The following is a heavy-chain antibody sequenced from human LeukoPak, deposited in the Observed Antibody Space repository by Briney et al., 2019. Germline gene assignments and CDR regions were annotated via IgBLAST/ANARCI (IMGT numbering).Heavy chain of an antibody. V-gene: IGHV4-59*01. CDR3: ARATTVTTMNV. CDR2: IYHSGST. Sequence: SETLSLTCAVYGGSISSYYWSWIRQPPGKGLEWIGYIYHSGSTNYNPSLKSRVTISVDTSKNQFSLKLNSVTAADTALYYCARATTVTTMNVWGQGTMVTISS. CDR1: GGSISSYY. D-gene: IGHD4-17*01. J-gene: IGHJ3*01.